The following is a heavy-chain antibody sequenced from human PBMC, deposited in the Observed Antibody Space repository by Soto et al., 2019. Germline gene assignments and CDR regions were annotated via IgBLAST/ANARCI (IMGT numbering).Heavy chain of an antibody. CDR1: GDSISSGNW. Sequence: QVQLQESGPGLVKPSGTLSLTCAVSGDSISSGNWWTWVRQSPGKGLEWIGDIYHSGSVYYNPSFESRITMSVDKSRNQFSLKMTSVTAADSAIYYCARDDGGVFSNCFELWGQGTLVTVSS. J-gene: IGHJ5*02. CDR2: IYHSGSV. V-gene: IGHV4-4*02. D-gene: IGHD2-8*02. CDR3: ARDDGGVFSNCFEL.